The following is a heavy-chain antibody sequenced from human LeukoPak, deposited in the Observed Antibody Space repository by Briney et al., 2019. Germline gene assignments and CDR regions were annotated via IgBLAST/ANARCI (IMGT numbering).Heavy chain of an antibody. J-gene: IGHJ4*02. V-gene: IGHV3-7*01. D-gene: IGHD6-13*01. CDR1: GFNFSNYW. CDR3: ARSSSWYFPY. CDR2: INQDGGKK. Sequence: GGSLRLFCGASGFNFSNYWMTWVRQAPGKGLEWVANINQDGGKKNYVDSVKGRFTISRDNAKNSLYLQMNSLRAEDTAVYYCARSSSWYFPYWGQGTLVTVSS.